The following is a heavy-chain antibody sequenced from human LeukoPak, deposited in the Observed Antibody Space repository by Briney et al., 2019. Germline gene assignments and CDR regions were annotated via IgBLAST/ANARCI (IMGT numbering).Heavy chain of an antibody. CDR3: ARDRSGYANDAFDF. CDR2: LSYGGTNK. Sequence: GGSLTLSCAASGFTFSDYAMHWVRQAPGKGLEWVAVLSYGGTNKYYADSVKGRFTISRDNSKNTMFLQMSSLRAEDTAVYHCARDRSGYANDAFDFWGQGTMVTVSS. J-gene: IGHJ3*01. D-gene: IGHD3-3*01. V-gene: IGHV3-30-3*01. CDR1: GFTFSDYA.